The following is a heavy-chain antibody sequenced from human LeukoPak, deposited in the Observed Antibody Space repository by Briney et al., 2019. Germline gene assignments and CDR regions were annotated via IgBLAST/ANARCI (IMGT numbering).Heavy chain of an antibody. D-gene: IGHD2-15*01. CDR3: EKDSHLDV. CDR2: IHSTGNS. Sequence: SETLSHTCTVSGGSISGTDLYWGWIRQLPGKGLEWIGNIHSTGNSFCNSSLKSRVTISIDTSKNQFSLKLSSVTAADTAVYYCEKDSHLDVWGHGTTVTVSS. J-gene: IGHJ6*02. CDR1: GGSISGTDLY. V-gene: IGHV4-39*01.